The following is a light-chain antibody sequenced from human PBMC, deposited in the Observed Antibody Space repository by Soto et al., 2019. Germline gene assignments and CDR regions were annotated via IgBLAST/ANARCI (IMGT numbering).Light chain of an antibody. V-gene: IGKV1-33*01. J-gene: IGKJ1*01. CDR2: DAS. CDR1: QDISHY. CDR3: LQYNSYSGT. Sequence: DIQMTQSPSSLSASVGDTVTITCQASQDISHYLNWYQQKPGKALKLLIYDASNLHPGVPSRFRGSGSGTEFSFNITSLQPDDFATYYCLQYNSYSGTFGQGTKVDIK.